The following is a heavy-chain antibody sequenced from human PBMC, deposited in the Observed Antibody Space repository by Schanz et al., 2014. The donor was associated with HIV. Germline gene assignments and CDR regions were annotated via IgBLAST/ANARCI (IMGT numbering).Heavy chain of an antibody. Sequence: VKLVESGGGVVQPVLRLSCAASGFSFSNYGMHWVRQSPGKGLEWVAVISFDGSNKYYADSVKGRFTISRDNSKNMLFLQMNSLRSADTAVYFCARAAFSSEYYYGMDVWGQGTTVTVSS. CDR3: ARAAFSSEYYYGMDV. V-gene: IGHV3-30*03. CDR1: GFSFSNYG. CDR2: ISFDGSNK. J-gene: IGHJ6*02. D-gene: IGHD3-3*02.